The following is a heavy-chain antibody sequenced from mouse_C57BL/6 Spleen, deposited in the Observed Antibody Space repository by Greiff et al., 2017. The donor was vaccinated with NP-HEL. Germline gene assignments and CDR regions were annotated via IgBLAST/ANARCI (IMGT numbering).Heavy chain of an antibody. CDR3: ARGDLRTHFDY. V-gene: IGHV5-17*01. J-gene: IGHJ2*01. CDR1: GFTFSDYG. CDR2: ISSGSSTI. Sequence: EVKVVESGGGLVKPGGSLKLSCAASGFTFSDYGMHWVRQAPEKGLEWVAYISSGSSTIYYADTVKGRFTISRDNAKNTLFLQMTSLRSEDTAMYYYARGDLRTHFDYWGQGTTLTVSS.